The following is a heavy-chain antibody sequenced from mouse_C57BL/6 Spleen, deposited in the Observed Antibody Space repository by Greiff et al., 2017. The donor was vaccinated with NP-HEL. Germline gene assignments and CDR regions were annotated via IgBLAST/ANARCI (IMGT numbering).Heavy chain of an antibody. CDR2: INPGSGGT. V-gene: IGHV1-54*01. CDR3: ARRNWDGSFAY. D-gene: IGHD4-1*01. CDR1: GYAFTNYL. J-gene: IGHJ3*01. Sequence: VQLQQSGAELVRPGTSVKVSCKASGYAFTNYLIEWVKQRPGQGLEWIGVINPGSGGTNYNEKFKGKATLTADKSSSTAYMQLSSLTSEDSAVYFCARRNWDGSFAYWGQGTLVTVSA.